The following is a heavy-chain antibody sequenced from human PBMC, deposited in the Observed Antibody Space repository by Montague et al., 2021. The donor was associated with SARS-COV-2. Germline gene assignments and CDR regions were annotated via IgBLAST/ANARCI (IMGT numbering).Heavy chain of an antibody. CDR3: ARVASEHTAMAPDY. CDR1: GFTFSRYS. J-gene: IGHJ4*02. V-gene: IGHV3-48*04. CDR2: ISMSETRT. D-gene: IGHD5-18*01. Sequence: SHILSFSAAGFTFSRYSMNWVRQAPGKGLEWISYISMSETRTQYADSVKGRFTISRDNARNSLYLQMRSLTGGDTAVYYCARVASEHTAMAPDYWGQGTLVTVSS.